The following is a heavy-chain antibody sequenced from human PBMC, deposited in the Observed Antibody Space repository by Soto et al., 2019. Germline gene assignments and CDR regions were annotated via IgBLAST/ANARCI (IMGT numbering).Heavy chain of an antibody. CDR1: GLTFSGFA. CDR2: FSGRGGST. J-gene: IGHJ4*02. CDR3: AKGSSGWYERFDY. Sequence: EVQLLESGGGLVQPGGSLRLSCAASGLTFSGFALGWVGRVPGKGLEWVSAFSGRGGSTYYADSVKGRFTISRDNSKNTLYLQMNSLRAEDTAVYYCAKGSSGWYERFDYWGQGTLVTVSS. V-gene: IGHV3-23*01. D-gene: IGHD6-19*01.